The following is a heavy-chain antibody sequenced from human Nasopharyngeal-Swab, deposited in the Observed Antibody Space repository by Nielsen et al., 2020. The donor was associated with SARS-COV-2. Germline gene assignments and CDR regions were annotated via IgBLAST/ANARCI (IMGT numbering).Heavy chain of an antibody. CDR3: VTVIRTIFGVDFGNSAFDS. D-gene: IGHD3-3*01. V-gene: IGHV1-24*01. Sequence: ASVQVSCKVSEHSLTEISMHWVRQTPAKGMEWMGGFDRDDGKPIYSEKFQGRLTMTEDRSTDTAFMELSSLTSDDTALYYCVTVIRTIFGVDFGNSAFDSWGPGTLVTVSS. CDR1: EHSLTEIS. J-gene: IGHJ4*01. CDR2: FDRDDGKP.